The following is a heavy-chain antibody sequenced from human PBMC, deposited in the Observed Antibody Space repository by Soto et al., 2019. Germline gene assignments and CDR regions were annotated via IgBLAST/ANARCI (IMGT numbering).Heavy chain of an antibody. D-gene: IGHD3-10*01. Sequence: GGSLRLSCAASGFTFSSYGMHWVRQAPGKGLEWVAVISYDGSNKYYADSVKGRFTISRDNSKNTLYLQMNSLRAEDTAVYYCAKEGITMVRGVIITSLSYWGQGTLVTVSS. J-gene: IGHJ4*02. CDR2: ISYDGSNK. V-gene: IGHV3-30*18. CDR3: AKEGITMVRGVIITSLSY. CDR1: GFTFSSYG.